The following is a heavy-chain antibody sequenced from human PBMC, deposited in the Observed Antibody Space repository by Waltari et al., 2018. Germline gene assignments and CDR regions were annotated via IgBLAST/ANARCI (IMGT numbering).Heavy chain of an antibody. CDR2: INPHSGDT. CDR1: GFTFTDHY. V-gene: IGHV1-2*02. J-gene: IGHJ5*01. D-gene: IGHD4-17*01. CDR3: AREGAGSIRWWFDS. Sequence: QVLLVQSGAEVQKPGASVTVSCRASGFTFTDHYIHWVRQAPGQDLEWMGWINPHSGDTRYAQKFQGRVSMTRDTSVSTAFMELNSLKPDDTAVYYCAREGAGSIRWWFDSWGQGTLVTVSS.